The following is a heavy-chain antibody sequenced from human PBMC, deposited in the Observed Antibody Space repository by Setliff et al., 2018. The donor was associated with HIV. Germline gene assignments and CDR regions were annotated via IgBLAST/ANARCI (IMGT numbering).Heavy chain of an antibody. Sequence: ASVKVSCKASGYSFASYDITWVRQAPGQGLEWMGWISPYNGNTNYAQKLQGSVTMTTDTSTSTAYMELRSLRSDDTAVYYCARANYDILTAFEGEWDYWGQGTLVTVSS. V-gene: IGHV1-18*01. CDR1: GYSFASYD. D-gene: IGHD3-9*01. J-gene: IGHJ4*02. CDR3: ARANYDILTAFEGEWDY. CDR2: ISPYNGNT.